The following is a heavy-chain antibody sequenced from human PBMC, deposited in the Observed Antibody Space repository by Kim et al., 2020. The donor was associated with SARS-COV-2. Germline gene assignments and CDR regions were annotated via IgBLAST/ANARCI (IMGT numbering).Heavy chain of an antibody. CDR1: GFTFSSYS. D-gene: IGHD3-10*01. J-gene: IGHJ6*02. V-gene: IGHV3-21*01. CDR2: ISSSSSYI. CDR3: ARGVRGFGELLPDNYYYYGMDV. Sequence: GGSLRLSCAASGFTFSSYSMNWVRQAPGKGLEWVSSISSSSSYIYYADSVKGRFTISRDNAKNSLYLQMNSLRAEDTAVYYCARGVRGFGELLPDNYYYYGMDVWGQGTTVTVSS.